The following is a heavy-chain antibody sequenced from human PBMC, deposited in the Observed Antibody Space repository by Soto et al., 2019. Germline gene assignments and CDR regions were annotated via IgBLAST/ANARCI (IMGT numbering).Heavy chain of an antibody. J-gene: IGHJ3*02. V-gene: IGHV4-30-2*01. Sequence: QLQLQESGSGLVTPSQTLSLTCAVSGGSISSGGYSWNWIRQPPGKGLEWIGNIYHSGSTYYNASLKCRVTISVDRSKNQFSLKLSSVTAADTAVYYCGRGDYANAFDIWGQGTMVTVSS. CDR2: IYHSGST. D-gene: IGHD4-17*01. CDR3: GRGDYANAFDI. CDR1: GGSISSGGYS.